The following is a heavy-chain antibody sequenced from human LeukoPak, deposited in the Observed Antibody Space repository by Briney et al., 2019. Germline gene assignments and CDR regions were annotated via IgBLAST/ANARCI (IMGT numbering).Heavy chain of an antibody. CDR1: GGSISSYY. J-gene: IGHJ4*02. D-gene: IGHD5-24*01. CDR2: IYYSGST. Sequence: PSETLSLTCTVSGGSISSYYWSWIRQPPGKGLEWIGYIYYSGSTNYNPSLKSRVTISVDTSHNQFSLKLSSVTAADTAVYYCARDRGGTYSYDYWGPGSLVTVSS. V-gene: IGHV4-59*12. CDR3: ARDRGGTYSYDY.